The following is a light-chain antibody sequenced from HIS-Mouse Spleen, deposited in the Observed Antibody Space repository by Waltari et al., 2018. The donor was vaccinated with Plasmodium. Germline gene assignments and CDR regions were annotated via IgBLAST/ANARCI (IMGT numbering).Light chain of an antibody. V-gene: IGLV3-10*01. CDR2: EDS. CDR3: YSTDSSGNHRV. J-gene: IGLJ3*02. Sequence: SYELTQPPSVSVSPGQTARITCSGDALPTKYAYWYQQKSGQPPVLVIYEDSKRPSGIPERVAGSSAGTMATVTSSGAQVEDEADYYCYSTDSSGNHRVFGGGTKLTVL. CDR1: ALPTKY.